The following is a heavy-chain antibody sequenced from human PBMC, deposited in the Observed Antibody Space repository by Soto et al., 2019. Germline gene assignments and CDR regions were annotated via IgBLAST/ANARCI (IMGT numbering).Heavy chain of an antibody. V-gene: IGHV3-30-3*01. CDR3: ARCALALVDYYYGMDV. J-gene: IGHJ6*02. CDR1: GFTFSDYA. CDR2: ISYDENNK. Sequence: QVQLMDSGGGVVQPGGSLRLSCAASGFTFSDYAMHWVRQAPGKGLEWVAVISYDENNKYYADSVKGRFTISRDNAKNTLFLQMNSLRTEDTAVYYCARCALALVDYYYGMDVWGQGTTVTVSS. D-gene: IGHD2-15*01.